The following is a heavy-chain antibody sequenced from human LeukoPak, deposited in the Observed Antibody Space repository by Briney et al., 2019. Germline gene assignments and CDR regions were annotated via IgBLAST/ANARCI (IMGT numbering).Heavy chain of an antibody. V-gene: IGHV5-10-1*01. CDR2: IDPSDSYT. D-gene: IGHD6-19*01. J-gene: IGHJ4*02. CDR3: ARHHEEAGSLDY. CDR1: GYSFTSYW. Sequence: GESLKISCQGSGYSFTSYWISWVRQMPGKGLEWMGRIDPSDSYTNYSPSFQGHVTISADKSISTAYLQWSSLKASDTAMYYCARHHEEAGSLDYWGQGTLVTVSS.